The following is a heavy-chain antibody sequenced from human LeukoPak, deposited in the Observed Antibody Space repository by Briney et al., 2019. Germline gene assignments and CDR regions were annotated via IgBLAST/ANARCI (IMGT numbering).Heavy chain of an antibody. D-gene: IGHD6-6*01. Sequence: GGSLRLSCAASGFTFTNCWMSWVRQAPGEGLEWVANIKQDGGQKYYMDSVKGRFTISRDNAKNSVYLQMNSLRLEDTAVYFCARIGYSSSSLDYWGQGTLVTVSS. CDR2: IKQDGGQK. CDR3: ARIGYSSSSLDY. V-gene: IGHV3-7*05. J-gene: IGHJ4*02. CDR1: GFTFTNCW.